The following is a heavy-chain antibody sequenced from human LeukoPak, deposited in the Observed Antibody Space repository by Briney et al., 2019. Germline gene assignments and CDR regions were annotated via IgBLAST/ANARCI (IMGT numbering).Heavy chain of an antibody. CDR3: ARRRDGYNKAFDI. Sequence: PGGSLRLSCAASGFTFSTYLMNWVRQAPGKGLEWVANIKQEGSESYYVDSVKGRFTISRDNAKNSLYLQMNSLRVEDTAVYYCARRRDGYNKAFDIWGQGTMVTVSS. CDR2: IKQEGSES. CDR1: GFTFSTYL. D-gene: IGHD5-24*01. V-gene: IGHV3-7*01. J-gene: IGHJ3*02.